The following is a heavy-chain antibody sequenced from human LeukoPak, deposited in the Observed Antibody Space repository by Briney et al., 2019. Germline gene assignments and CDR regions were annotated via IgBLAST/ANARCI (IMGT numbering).Heavy chain of an antibody. CDR3: AKDTFISGWYYFDY. V-gene: IGHV3-9*03. Sequence: QPGRSLRLSCAASGFTFDDYAMHWVRQAPGKGLEWVSGISWNSGSIGYADSVKGRFTISRDNAKNSLYLQMNSLRAEDMALYYRAKDTFISGWYYFDYWGQGTLVTVSS. D-gene: IGHD6-19*01. J-gene: IGHJ4*02. CDR2: ISWNSGSI. CDR1: GFTFDDYA.